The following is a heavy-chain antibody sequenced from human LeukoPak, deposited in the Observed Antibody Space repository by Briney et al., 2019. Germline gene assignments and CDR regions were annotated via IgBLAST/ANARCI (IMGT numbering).Heavy chain of an antibody. V-gene: IGHV1-2*02. Sequence: ASVKVSCKASGYTFTGYYMHWVRQAPGQGLEWMAWINPNSGGKNYAQKFQGRVTMTRDTSISTAYMELSRLRSDDTAVYYCARDQSDIAAVTPGIFDYWGQGTLVTVSS. CDR3: ARDQSDIAAVTPGIFDY. D-gene: IGHD6-13*01. CDR2: INPNSGGK. J-gene: IGHJ4*02. CDR1: GYTFTGYY.